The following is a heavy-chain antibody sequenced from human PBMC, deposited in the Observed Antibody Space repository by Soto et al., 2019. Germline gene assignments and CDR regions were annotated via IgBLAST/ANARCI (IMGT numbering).Heavy chain of an antibody. Sequence: PSGTPDIACAVSGDSICSGSNGAFIREPPGKGPEWIASIYHGGTTFYNPSLKRRITISVDTSNNQFSLKLTYVTAADTAVYYCARVHVMVLAGSTFDYWGHGTLVTVYS. J-gene: IGHJ4*01. V-gene: IGHV4-38-2*01. CDR2: IYHGGTT. D-gene: IGHD6-19*01. CDR1: GDSICSGSN. CDR3: ARVHVMVLAGSTFDY.